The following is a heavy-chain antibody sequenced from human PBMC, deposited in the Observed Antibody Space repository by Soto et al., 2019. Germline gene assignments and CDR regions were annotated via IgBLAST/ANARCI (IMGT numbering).Heavy chain of an antibody. CDR2: TNSDGSST. V-gene: IGHV3-74*02. D-gene: IGHD6-13*01. CDR3: ASSPKAALGQFDY. J-gene: IGHJ4*02. Sequence: EVQLVESGGGLVQPGGSLRLSCAASGFTFSSYWMHWVRQVPGKGLVWVSRTNSDGSSTSHADSVKGTFTISRDNTKNTLYLKMHILRDEDTAVYYCASSPKAALGQFDYCGQGILVTVSS. CDR1: GFTFSSYW.